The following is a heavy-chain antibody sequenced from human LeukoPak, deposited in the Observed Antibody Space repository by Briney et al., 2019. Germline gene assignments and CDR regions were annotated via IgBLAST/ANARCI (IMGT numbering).Heavy chain of an antibody. V-gene: IGHV3-30-3*01. CDR2: ISSYGTNR. CDR3: ARGAYEIVVVTAPTY. J-gene: IGHJ4*02. CDR1: GVTSSSYT. D-gene: IGHD2-21*02. Sequence: GGSLRLSCAASGVTSSSYTIHWGREAPGKGLGWGAVISSYGTNRYYADSVKGRFIISRDNSKNTLYLQMSSLRAEDTAVYYCARGAYEIVVVTAPTYWGQGTLVTVSS.